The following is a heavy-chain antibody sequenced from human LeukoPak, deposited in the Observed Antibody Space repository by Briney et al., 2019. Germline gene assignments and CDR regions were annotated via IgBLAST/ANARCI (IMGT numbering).Heavy chain of an antibody. V-gene: IGHV3-30*18. CDR1: GFTLSDYG. D-gene: IGHD6-13*01. Sequence: GTSLRLSCAASGFTLSDYGMHWVRQAPGKGLEWVTLISYDGSNKYYVDSMKGRFTISRDNSKNTLYLQMNSLRAEDTAVYYCAKVRIAASGLSYYFDYWGQGTLVTVSS. J-gene: IGHJ4*02. CDR2: ISYDGSNK. CDR3: AKVRIAASGLSYYFDY.